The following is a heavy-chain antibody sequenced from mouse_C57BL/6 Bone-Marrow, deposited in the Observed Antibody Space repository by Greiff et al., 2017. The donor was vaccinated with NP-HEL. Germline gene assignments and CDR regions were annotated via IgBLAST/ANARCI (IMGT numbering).Heavy chain of an antibody. J-gene: IGHJ2*01. CDR1: GYTFTSYW. CDR2: IDPSASYT. Sequence: VQLQQPGAELVMPGASVKLSCKASGYTFTSYWMHWVKQRPGQGLEWIGEIDPSASYTNSNQKFKGKSTLTVDKSSSTAYMQLSSLTSEDSAVYDSARGRHYALDYWGQGTTLTVA. V-gene: IGHV1-69*01. CDR3: ARGRHYALDY. D-gene: IGHD1-2*01.